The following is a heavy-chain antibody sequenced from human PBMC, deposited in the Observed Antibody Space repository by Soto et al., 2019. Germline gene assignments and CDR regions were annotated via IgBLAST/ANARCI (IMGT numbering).Heavy chain of an antibody. Sequence: QVQLVESGGGVVQPGRSLRLSCAASGFTFSSYGMHWVRQAPGKGLEWVAVISYDGSNKYYADSVKGRFTISRDNSKNTLYLQMNSLRAEDTAVYYCAKDRSSIWYFLGAFDYWGQGTLVTVSS. D-gene: IGHD6-13*01. CDR1: GFTFSSYG. CDR3: AKDRSSIWYFLGAFDY. CDR2: ISYDGSNK. J-gene: IGHJ4*02. V-gene: IGHV3-30*18.